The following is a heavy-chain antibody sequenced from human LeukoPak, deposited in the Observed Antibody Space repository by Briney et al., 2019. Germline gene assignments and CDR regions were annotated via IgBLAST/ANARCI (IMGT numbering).Heavy chain of an antibody. V-gene: IGHV3-21*01. J-gene: IGHJ4*02. D-gene: IGHD4-17*01. CDR3: ASFATVTTVNVY. Sequence: GGSLRLSCAASGFTFSSYSMNWVRQAPGKGPEWVSSISSSSSYIYYADSVKGRFTISRDNAKNSLYLQMNSLRAEDTAVYYCASFATVTTVNVYWGQGTLVTVSS. CDR2: ISSSSSYI. CDR1: GFTFSSYS.